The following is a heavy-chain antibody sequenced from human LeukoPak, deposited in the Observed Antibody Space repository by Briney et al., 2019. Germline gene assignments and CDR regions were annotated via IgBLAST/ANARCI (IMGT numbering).Heavy chain of an antibody. CDR2: IYHSGST. V-gene: IGHV4-34*01. J-gene: IGHJ4*02. Sequence: SETLSLTCAVYGGSFSGYYWSWIRQPPGKGLEWIGSIYHSGSTYYNPSLKSRVTISVDTSKNQFSLKLSSVTAADTAVYYCARDWDHSSGWDFDWGQGTLVTVSS. CDR1: GGSFSGYY. CDR3: ARDWDHSSGWDFD. D-gene: IGHD6-19*01.